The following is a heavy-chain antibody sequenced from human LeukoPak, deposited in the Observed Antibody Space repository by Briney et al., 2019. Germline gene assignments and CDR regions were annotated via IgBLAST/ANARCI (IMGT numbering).Heavy chain of an antibody. Sequence: ASVKVSCKASGYTFTGYYMHWVRQAPGQGLEWMGWINPNSGGTNYAQKFQGRVTMTRDTSISTAYMELSRLRSDDTAVYYCARDPLPYFDWSVNWFDPWGQGTLVTVSS. CDR2: INPNSGGT. V-gene: IGHV1-2*02. CDR3: ARDPLPYFDWSVNWFDP. D-gene: IGHD3-9*01. CDR1: GYTFTGYY. J-gene: IGHJ5*02.